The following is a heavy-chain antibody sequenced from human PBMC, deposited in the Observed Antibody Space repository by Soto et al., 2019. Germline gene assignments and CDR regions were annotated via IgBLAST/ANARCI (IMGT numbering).Heavy chain of an antibody. D-gene: IGHD3-3*01. V-gene: IGHV1-69*01. Sequence: QVQLVQSGAEVKNPGSSVKVSCKASGGTLSSYAISWVRQAPGQGLEWMGGIIPIFGTSNYAQKFQGRVTITADESTSTAYMELSSLRSEETAVYYCARAGRWLQEWYLDIWGQGTMVTVSS. CDR2: IIPIFGTS. J-gene: IGHJ3*02. CDR3: ARAGRWLQEWYLDI. CDR1: GGTLSSYA.